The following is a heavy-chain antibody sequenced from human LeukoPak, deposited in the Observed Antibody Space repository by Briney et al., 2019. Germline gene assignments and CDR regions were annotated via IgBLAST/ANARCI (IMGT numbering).Heavy chain of an antibody. J-gene: IGHJ6*02. V-gene: IGHV1-2*02. CDR2: INPNSGGT. Sequence: ASVKVSCKASGYTFTGYYMHWVRQAPGQGLEWMGWINPNSGGTNYAQKIQGRVTMTRDTSISTAYMELSRLRSDDTAVYYCARVRSTLCCYYGMDVWGQGTTVTVSS. CDR3: ARVRSTLCCYYGMDV. D-gene: IGHD2-2*01. CDR1: GYTFTGYY.